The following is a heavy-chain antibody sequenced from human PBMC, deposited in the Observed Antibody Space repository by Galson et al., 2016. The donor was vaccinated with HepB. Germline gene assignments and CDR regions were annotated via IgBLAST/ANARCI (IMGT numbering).Heavy chain of an antibody. Sequence: SETLSLTCAVYGGSTSSFYFNWIRQSPGKGLEWIGEIDHSGSANYNPSLKSRVTISLDPSKSQFSLSLKSVTAADTAVYYCATPGRGFHDYGLDVGGQGTTVAVS. CDR3: ATPGRGFHDYGLDV. CDR1: GGSTSSFY. J-gene: IGHJ6*02. D-gene: IGHD3-10*01. V-gene: IGHV4-34*01. CDR2: IDHSGSA.